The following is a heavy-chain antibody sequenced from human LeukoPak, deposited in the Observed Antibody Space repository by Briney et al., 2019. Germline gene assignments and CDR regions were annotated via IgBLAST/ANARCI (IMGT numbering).Heavy chain of an antibody. V-gene: IGHV1-18*01. Sequence: GASVKVSCRASGYTFTSNGISWVRQAPAQGLEWMAWISPYNGDTTYAQELQGRVTVTTDASTSTAYMELRSLRSDDTAMYFCARLRGGIYSSRDAFDIWGQGTMVTVSS. CDR1: GYTFTSNG. D-gene: IGHD6-19*01. CDR2: ISPYNGDT. J-gene: IGHJ3*02. CDR3: ARLRGGIYSSRDAFDI.